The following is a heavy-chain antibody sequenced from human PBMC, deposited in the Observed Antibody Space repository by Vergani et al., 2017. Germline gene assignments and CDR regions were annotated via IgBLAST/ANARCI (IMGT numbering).Heavy chain of an antibody. CDR1: FDSIRNLY. V-gene: IGHV4-59*11. Sequence: QVQLQESGPGLVKSSETLSLTCSVSFDSIRNLYCNWIRPPPGKGLEWIGSIHYSENTNYNPSLKTRVTISVDTSKNQFSLTLTAVTAAETAVYYCASDTHSGQRADRWGQGILVTVTS. CDR2: IHYSENT. D-gene: IGHD6-19*01. CDR3: ASDTHSGQRADR. J-gene: IGHJ5*02.